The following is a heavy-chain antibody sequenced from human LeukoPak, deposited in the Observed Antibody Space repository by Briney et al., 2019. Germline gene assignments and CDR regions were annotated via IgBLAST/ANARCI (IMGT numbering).Heavy chain of an antibody. V-gene: IGHV3-30*02. J-gene: IGHJ4*02. D-gene: IGHD3-22*01. CDR3: AKAQGVVRPEYYFDY. CDR1: GFTFSSYG. Sequence: GGSLRLSCAASGFTFSSYGMHWVRQAPGKGLEWVAFIRYDGSNKYYADSVRGRFTISRDNSKNTLYLQMNSLRAEDTAVYYCAKAQGVVRPEYYFDYWGQGTLVTVSS. CDR2: IRYDGSNK.